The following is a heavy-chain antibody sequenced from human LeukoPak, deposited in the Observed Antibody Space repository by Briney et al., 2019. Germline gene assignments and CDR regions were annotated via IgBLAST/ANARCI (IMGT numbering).Heavy chain of an antibody. CDR3: AKNWNYDY. CDR1: GFTVSSNY. CDR2: IYSGGST. Sequence: PGGSLRLSCAASGFTVSSNYMSWVRQAPGKGLEWVSIIYSGGSTYYADSVKGRFTISRGNSNNTLYLQMNSLRAEDTAVYYCAKNWNYDYWGQGTLVTVSS. V-gene: IGHV3-66*01. J-gene: IGHJ4*02. D-gene: IGHD1-7*01.